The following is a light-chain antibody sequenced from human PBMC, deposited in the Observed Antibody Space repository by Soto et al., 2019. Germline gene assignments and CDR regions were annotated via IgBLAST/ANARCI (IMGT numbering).Light chain of an antibody. CDR3: QQYKSYSPRT. Sequence: DIQMTQSPASLSASVGDRVTITCRASQSISSYLNWYQQKPGQAPQLLISDASRLESGVPSRFSGSGSGTEFSLTISSLQPDDSATYYCQQYKSYSPRTFGQGTKV. CDR1: QSISSY. CDR2: DAS. J-gene: IGKJ1*01. V-gene: IGKV1-5*01.